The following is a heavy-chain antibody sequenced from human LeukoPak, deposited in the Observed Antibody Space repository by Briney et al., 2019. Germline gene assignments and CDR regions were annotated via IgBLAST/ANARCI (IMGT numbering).Heavy chain of an antibody. J-gene: IGHJ4*02. CDR1: GYTFTTNG. Sequence: GASVNDSCKASGYTFTTNGISWVRQAPGQGLEWMGWISAYSGNTNYAESLQGRVTMTTDSSTSTAYMEVRSLRSDDTAVYFCASGNSGTYYWGQGTLVTVSS. CDR2: ISAYSGNT. D-gene: IGHD1-26*01. CDR3: ASGNSGTYY. V-gene: IGHV1-18*01.